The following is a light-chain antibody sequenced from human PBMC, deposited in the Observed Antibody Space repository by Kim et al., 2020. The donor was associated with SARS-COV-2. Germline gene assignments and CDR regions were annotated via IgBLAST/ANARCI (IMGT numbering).Light chain of an antibody. Sequence: QSALTQPPSASGSPGQSVTISCTGTSSDIGGYDYVSWYQQHPGKAPKVMIYEVSKRPSGVPDRFSGSKSGNTASLTVSGLQAEDEADYYCGSYADTNNLIFGGGTQLTVL. J-gene: IGLJ2*01. CDR3: GSYADTNNLI. V-gene: IGLV2-8*01. CDR1: SSDIGGYDY. CDR2: EVS.